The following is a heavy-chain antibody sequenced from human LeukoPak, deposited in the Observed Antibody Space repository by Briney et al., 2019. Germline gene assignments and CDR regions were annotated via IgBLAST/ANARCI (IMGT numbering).Heavy chain of an antibody. CDR2: IKQDGSEK. Sequence: GGSLRLSCAASGFTFSSYWMSWVRQAPGKGLEWVANIKQDGSEKYYVDSVKGRFTISRDNAKNSLYLQMNSLRAEDTAVYYCARGRHYRNYPNWYFDLWGRGTLVTVSS. V-gene: IGHV3-7*01. J-gene: IGHJ2*01. D-gene: IGHD4-11*01. CDR1: GFTFSSYW. CDR3: ARGRHYRNYPNWYFDL.